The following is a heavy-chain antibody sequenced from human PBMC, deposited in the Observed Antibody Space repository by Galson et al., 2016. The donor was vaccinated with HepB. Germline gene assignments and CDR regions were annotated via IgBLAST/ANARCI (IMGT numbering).Heavy chain of an antibody. V-gene: IGHV3-23*01. J-gene: IGHJ6*02. CDR2: ISGSGGST. CDR3: AKEGVAYSNYVYGMDV. D-gene: IGHD4-11*01. CDR1: GFGLGDYA. Sequence: SLRLSCAASGFGLGDYAMSWFRQAPGKGLEWVSSISGSGGSTYDADAVKGRFTISRDNSKNTLDLQMNSLRAEDTAVYYCAKEGVAYSNYVYGMDVWGQGTTVTVSS.